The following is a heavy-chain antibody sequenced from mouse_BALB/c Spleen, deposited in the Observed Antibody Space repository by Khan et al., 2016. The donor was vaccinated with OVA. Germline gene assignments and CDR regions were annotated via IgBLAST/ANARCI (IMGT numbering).Heavy chain of an antibody. CDR1: GFSLTNYG. CDR3: ARWFDGDSSLYAMDY. D-gene: IGHD2-13*01. CDR2: IWSDGST. J-gene: IGHJ4*01. Sequence: QVQLQQSGPGLVAPSQSLSITCTVSGFSLTNYGVHWVRQPPGKGLEWLVVIWSDGSTNYNSVLKSRLSISKDNSKSQVFLKMNSIQTDDTAIYYCARWFDGDSSLYAMDYWGQGTSVTVSS. V-gene: IGHV2-6*02.